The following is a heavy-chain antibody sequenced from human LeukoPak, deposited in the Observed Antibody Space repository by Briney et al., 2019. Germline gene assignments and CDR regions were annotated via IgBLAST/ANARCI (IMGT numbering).Heavy chain of an antibody. J-gene: IGHJ5*02. CDR3: ARDRGQWLVLMETWFDP. Sequence: ASVKVSCKASGYTFTSYYMHWVRQAPGQGLEWMGIINPSGGSTSYAQRFQGRVTMTRDTSTSTVYMELSSLRSEDTAVYYCARDRGQWLVLMETWFDPWGQGTLVTVSS. CDR2: INPSGGST. V-gene: IGHV1-46*01. CDR1: GYTFTSYY. D-gene: IGHD6-19*01.